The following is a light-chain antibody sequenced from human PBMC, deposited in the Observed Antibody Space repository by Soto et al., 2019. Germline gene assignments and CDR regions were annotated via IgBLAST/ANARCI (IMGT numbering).Light chain of an antibody. CDR2: RND. CDR3: AAWDDSLRGVV. Sequence: QSVLTQPPSASGTPGQRVTISCSGTFSNLGSNFVFWYQQLPGAAPKLLISRNDQRPSGVPDRFSGSKSGTSASLAISGRLSEDEADYHCAAWDDSLRGVVFGGGTKLTVL. CDR1: FSNLGSNF. V-gene: IGLV1-47*01. J-gene: IGLJ2*01.